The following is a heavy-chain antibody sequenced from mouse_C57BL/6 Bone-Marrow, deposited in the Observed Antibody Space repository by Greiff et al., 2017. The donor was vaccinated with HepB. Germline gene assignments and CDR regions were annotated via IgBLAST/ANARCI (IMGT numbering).Heavy chain of an antibody. CDR2: IDPSDSYT. CDR3: ARSRVMITTGYYFDY. Sequence: QVQLQQSGAELVKPGASVKLSCKASGYTFTSYWMQGVKQRPGQGLEWIGEIDPSDSYTNYNQKFKGKATLTVDTSSSTAYMQLSSLTSEDSAVYYCARSRVMITTGYYFDYWGQGTTLTVSS. CDR1: GYTFTSYW. V-gene: IGHV1-50*01. J-gene: IGHJ2*01. D-gene: IGHD2-4*01.